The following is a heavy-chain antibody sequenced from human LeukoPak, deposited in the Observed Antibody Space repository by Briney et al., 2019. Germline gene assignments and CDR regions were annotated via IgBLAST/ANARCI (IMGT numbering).Heavy chain of an antibody. CDR1: GGSISSSSYY. V-gene: IGHV4-39*01. CDR2: IYYSGST. J-gene: IGHJ4*02. CDR3: ARHLPENIVVVPAAIDY. Sequence: SETLSLTCTVSGGSISSSSYYWGWIRQPPGKGLEWIGSIYYSGSTYYNPSLKSRVTISVDTSKNQFSLKLSSVTAADTAVYYCARHLPENIVVVPAAIDYWGQGTLVTVSS. D-gene: IGHD2-2*01.